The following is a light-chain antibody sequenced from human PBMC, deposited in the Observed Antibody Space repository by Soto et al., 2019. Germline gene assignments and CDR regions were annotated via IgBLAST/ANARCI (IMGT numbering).Light chain of an antibody. CDR1: KNNLGSYDL. J-gene: IGLJ3*02. V-gene: IGLV2-14*02. Sequence: QSALTQPASVSGSPGQSITVSCTGTKNNLGSYDLVSWYQKYPDKAPTLLIYEATKRPSGISDRFSGSKSGFTASLTISGLRAEDEADYYCSSHTSTSTWVFGAGTKLTVL. CDR2: EAT. CDR3: SSHTSTSTWV.